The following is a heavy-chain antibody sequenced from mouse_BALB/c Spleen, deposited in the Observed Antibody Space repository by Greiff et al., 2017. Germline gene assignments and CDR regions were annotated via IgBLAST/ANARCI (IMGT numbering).Heavy chain of an antibody. CDR3: ARPFYGYDGFAY. Sequence: EVKLVESGGGLVKPGGSLKLSCAASGFSFSSYAMSWVRQTPEKRLEWVATISSGGSYTYYPDSVKGRFTISIDNAKSTLYLQMSSLRSEDTAMYYCARPFYGYDGFAYWGQGTLVTVSA. V-gene: IGHV5-9-3*01. J-gene: IGHJ3*01. CDR1: GFSFSSYA. CDR2: ISSGGSYT. D-gene: IGHD2-9*01.